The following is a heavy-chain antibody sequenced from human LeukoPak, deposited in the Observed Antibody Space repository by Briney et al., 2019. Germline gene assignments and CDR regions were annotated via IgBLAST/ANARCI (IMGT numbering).Heavy chain of an antibody. V-gene: IGHV2-70*04. D-gene: IGHD3-10*01. J-gene: IGHJ4*02. CDR3: ARSLYGAGSLYFDY. CDR2: IDWDNQT. Sequence: ESGPALVKPTQTLTLTCTFSGFSLSTQRMRLGWIRQPPGKALEWLARIDWDNQTFYSASLKARLTISKDTSKNQVVLTMTNMDPVDTGTYYCARSLYGAGSLYFDYWGQGTPVTVSS. CDR1: GFSLSTQRMR.